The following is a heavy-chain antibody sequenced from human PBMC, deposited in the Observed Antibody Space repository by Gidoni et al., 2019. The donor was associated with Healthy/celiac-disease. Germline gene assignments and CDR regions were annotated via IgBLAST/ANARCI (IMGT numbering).Heavy chain of an antibody. CDR2: ISGSGGST. V-gene: IGHV3-23*01. D-gene: IGHD2-2*01. CDR3: AKAERLSCSSTSCYRTDYGMDV. CDR1: GFTFRSYA. J-gene: IGHJ6*02. Sequence: EVQLLESGGGLVQPGGSLRLSCAASGFTFRSYAMSWVRQAPGKGLEWVSAISGSGGSTYYADAVKGRFTISRDNSKNTLYLQMNSLRAEDTAVYYCAKAERLSCSSTSCYRTDYGMDVWGQGTTVTVSS.